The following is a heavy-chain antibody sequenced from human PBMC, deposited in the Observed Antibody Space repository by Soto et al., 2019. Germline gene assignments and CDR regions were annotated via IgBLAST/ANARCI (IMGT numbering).Heavy chain of an antibody. D-gene: IGHD2-15*01. CDR3: ARGWTAVDY. CDR2: IRQDGNEK. CDR1: GFTFSSYW. Sequence: GGSLRLSCAASGFTFSSYWMTWVRQAPGKGLEWVANIRQDGNEKYYVGTVKGRFTISRDNAKSSLYLQMNSLRAEDTAVYFCARGWTAVDYWGQGTLVTVSS. J-gene: IGHJ4*02. V-gene: IGHV3-7*01.